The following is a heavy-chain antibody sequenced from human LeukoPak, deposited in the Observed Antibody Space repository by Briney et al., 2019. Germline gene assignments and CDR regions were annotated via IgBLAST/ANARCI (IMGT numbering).Heavy chain of an antibody. CDR3: ARDFGRTGQWLVPPYYFDY. CDR1: GFTFSSYS. D-gene: IGHD6-19*01. V-gene: IGHV3-21*01. J-gene: IGHJ4*02. Sequence: GGSLRLSCAASGFTFSSYSMNWVRQAPGKGLEWVSSISSSSSYIYYADSVKGRFTISRDNAKNSLYLQMNSLRAEDTAVYYCARDFGRTGQWLVPPYYFDYWGQGTLVTVSS. CDR2: ISSSSSYI.